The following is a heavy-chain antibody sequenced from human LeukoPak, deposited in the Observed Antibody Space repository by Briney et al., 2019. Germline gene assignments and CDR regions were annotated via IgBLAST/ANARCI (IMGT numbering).Heavy chain of an antibody. CDR3: ANGYGDYAIQ. Sequence: PGRSLRPSCAASGFTFSSYGMHWVRQAPGKGLEWVAVISYDGSNKYYADSVKGRLTISRDNSKNTLYLQMNSLRAEDTAVYYCANGYGDYAIQWGQGTMVTVSS. CDR1: GFTFSSYG. CDR2: ISYDGSNK. V-gene: IGHV3-30*18. D-gene: IGHD4-17*01. J-gene: IGHJ3*01.